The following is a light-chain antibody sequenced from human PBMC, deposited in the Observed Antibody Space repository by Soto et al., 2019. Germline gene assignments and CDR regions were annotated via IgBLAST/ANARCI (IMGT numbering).Light chain of an antibody. CDR1: QSLLHSNGFNY. J-gene: IGKJ2*01. V-gene: IGKV2-28*01. Sequence: DIVMTQSPLSLPVTPGEPASISCRSSQSLLHSNGFNYLDWYLQKPGQSPHRLIYLGSNRASGVPDRFSGSGSGTDFTLKISRVEAEDVGVYYCMQALQSPLTFGQGTKLESK. CDR2: LGS. CDR3: MQALQSPLT.